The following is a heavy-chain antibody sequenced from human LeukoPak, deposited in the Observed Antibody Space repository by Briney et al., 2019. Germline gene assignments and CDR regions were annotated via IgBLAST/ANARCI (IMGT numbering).Heavy chain of an antibody. V-gene: IGHV3-30-3*01. CDR1: DFSFNRYL. J-gene: IGHJ4*02. CDR2: ISDDGTNK. D-gene: IGHD5-18*01. CDR3: VRGLWTAMGAGAY. Sequence: PGGSLRLSCGVSDFSFNRYLMHWVRQAPGKGLEWVTSISDDGTNKYYSDSVRGRFTISRDNSKSTLYLQMDSLRIEDTSMYYCVRGLWTAMGAGAYWGQGTLVAVSS.